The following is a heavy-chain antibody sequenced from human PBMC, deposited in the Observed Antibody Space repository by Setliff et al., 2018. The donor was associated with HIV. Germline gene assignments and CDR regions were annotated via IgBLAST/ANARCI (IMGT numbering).Heavy chain of an antibody. CDR2: IYYSGST. CDR3: ARITVVTPFPFDY. D-gene: IGHD2-21*02. V-gene: IGHV4-31*03. J-gene: IGHJ4*02. Sequence: SETLSLTCTVSGGSISSGGYYWSWIRQHPGKGLEWIGYIYYSGSTYYNPSLKSRVTISVDTSKNQFSLKLSSVTAADTAVYYCARITVVTPFPFDYWGQGTLVTVSS. CDR1: GGSISSGGYY.